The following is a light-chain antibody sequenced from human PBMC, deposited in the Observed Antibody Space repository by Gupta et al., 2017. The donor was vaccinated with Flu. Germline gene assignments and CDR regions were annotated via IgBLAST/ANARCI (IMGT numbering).Light chain of an antibody. J-gene: IGKJ4*01. V-gene: IGKV3-20*01. CDR1: RSVPSGY. CDR3: QQYGSSPLT. CDR2: GAS. Sequence: GTLSLSPGERGTLSCRASRSVPSGYLAWYQQTPGQAPRLLIYGASRRATGIPHTFSGSGSGTDFSLTISRLEPEDFAVYFCQQYGSSPLTFGGGTKVESK.